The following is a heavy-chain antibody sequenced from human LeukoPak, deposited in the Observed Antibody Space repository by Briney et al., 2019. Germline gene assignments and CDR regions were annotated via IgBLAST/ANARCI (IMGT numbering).Heavy chain of an antibody. J-gene: IGHJ5*02. V-gene: IGHV1-46*01. CDR3: AKDPLTSIAARPRWFDP. Sequence: GASVKVSCKASGYTFTSYYMQWVRQAPGQGLEWMGIINPSGGDTSYAQKFQGRVTMTRDTSTSTVYMELSSLRSEDTAVYYCAKDPLTSIAARPRWFDPWGQGTLVTVSS. D-gene: IGHD6-6*01. CDR1: GYTFTSYY. CDR2: INPSGGDT.